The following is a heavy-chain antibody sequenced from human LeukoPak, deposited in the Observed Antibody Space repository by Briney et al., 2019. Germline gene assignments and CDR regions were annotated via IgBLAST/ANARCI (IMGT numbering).Heavy chain of an antibody. Sequence: GASVTVSFKASGYTFTSYHMHWVRQAPGQGLEWMGIIDPRGDSTNYAQRFQGRLTMARDMSTSTLYMQLSSLRSEDTAVYYCARAPYGAGDYWGQGTLVTVSS. CDR3: ARAPYGAGDY. J-gene: IGHJ4*02. CDR2: IDPRGDST. V-gene: IGHV1-46*01. CDR1: GYTFTSYH. D-gene: IGHD4-17*01.